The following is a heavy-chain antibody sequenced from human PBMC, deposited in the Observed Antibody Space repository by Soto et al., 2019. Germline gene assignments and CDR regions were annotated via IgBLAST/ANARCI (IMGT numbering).Heavy chain of an antibody. CDR1: GFSFSTYP. Sequence: GGSLRLSCAASGFSFSTYPMTWVRQAPGKRLEGVSSISGSGGDTYYIDSVKGRFTISRDDLLGTLYLQMNSLRAEDTALYYCVREYYGSGVLWGQETLVTVSS. J-gene: IGHJ4*02. D-gene: IGHD3-10*01. CDR2: ISGSGGDT. CDR3: VREYYGSGVL. V-gene: IGHV3-23*01.